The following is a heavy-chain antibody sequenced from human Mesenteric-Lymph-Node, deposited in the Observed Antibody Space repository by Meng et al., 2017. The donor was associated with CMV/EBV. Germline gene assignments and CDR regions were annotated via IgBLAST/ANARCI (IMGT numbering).Heavy chain of an antibody. D-gene: IGHD3-3*01. CDR1: GASINSYY. Sequence: SETLSLTCTVSGASINSYYWSWIRQPPGKGLEWLGYIFYTGSTNYNPSLNSRVTMSVDTSNVQFSLKLSSVTAADTAVYYCARGLGFLEYLHYFDSWGQGTLVTVSS. J-gene: IGHJ4*02. V-gene: IGHV4-59*01. CDR2: IFYTGST. CDR3: ARGLGFLEYLHYFDS.